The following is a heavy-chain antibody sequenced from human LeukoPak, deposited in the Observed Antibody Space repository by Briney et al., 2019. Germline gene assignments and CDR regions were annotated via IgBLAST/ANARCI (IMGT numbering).Heavy chain of an antibody. CDR1: GGSFSGYY. V-gene: IGHV4-34*01. D-gene: IGHD6-13*01. J-gene: IGHJ4*01. Sequence: SETLSLTCAVYGGSFSGYYWSWIRQPPGKGLEWIGEINHSRRSNYNPSLKSRATISLDPSKSQFSLDLSSGTAADTAVYYCASRTGSSSTFHYWGQGTLVTVSS. CDR3: ASRTGSSSTFHY. CDR2: INHSRRS.